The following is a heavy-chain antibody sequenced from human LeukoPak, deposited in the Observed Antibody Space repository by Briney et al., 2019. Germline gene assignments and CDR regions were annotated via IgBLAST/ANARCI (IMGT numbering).Heavy chain of an antibody. CDR1: GFTSNNYA. CDR2: ISGGGETT. Sequence: PGGSLRLSRAASGFTSNNYAMNWVRQAPGKGLEWVSSISGGGETTYYADSAKGRFTISRDNSQNTLYLQMNSLRAEDTAVYYCARDYADYVGYFFFDYWGQGTLVTVSS. V-gene: IGHV3-23*01. D-gene: IGHD4-17*01. CDR3: ARDYADYVGYFFFDY. J-gene: IGHJ4*02.